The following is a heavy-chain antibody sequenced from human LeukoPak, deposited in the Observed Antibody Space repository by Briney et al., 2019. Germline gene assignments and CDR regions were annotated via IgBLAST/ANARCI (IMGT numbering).Heavy chain of an antibody. CDR3: ATGVMRELSPHL. D-gene: IGHD3-16*02. CDR2: FDPEDGET. Sequence: ASVKVSCKVSGYTLTELSMHWVGQAPGKGLEWMGGFDPEDGETIYAQKFQGRVTMTEDTSTDTAYMELSSLRSEDTAVYYCATGVMRELSPHLWGQGTLVTVSS. V-gene: IGHV1-24*01. J-gene: IGHJ5*02. CDR1: GYTLTELS.